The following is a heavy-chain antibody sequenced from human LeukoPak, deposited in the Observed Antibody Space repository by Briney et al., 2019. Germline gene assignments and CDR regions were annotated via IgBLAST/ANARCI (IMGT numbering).Heavy chain of an antibody. CDR3: TRDRRELPSPYYYYGMDV. J-gene: IGHJ6*02. CDR2: IRSKAYGGTT. D-gene: IGHD1-26*01. Sequence: LSLTCAVYGGSFSGYYWSWVRQAPGKGLEWVGFIRSKAYGGTTEYAASVKGRFTISRDDSKSIAYLQMNSLKTEDTAVYYCTRDRRELPSPYYYYGMDVWGQGTTVTVSS. CDR1: GGSFSGYY. V-gene: IGHV3-49*04.